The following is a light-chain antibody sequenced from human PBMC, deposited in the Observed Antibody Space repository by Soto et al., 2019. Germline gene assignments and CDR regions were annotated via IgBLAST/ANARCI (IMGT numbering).Light chain of an antibody. Sequence: QSALTQPRSVSGSPGQSVTISCTGTSSDVGGYNYVSWYQQHTGKAPKLMIYAVSKRPSGVPDPFSGSKSGNTASLTISGLQAEDEADYYCCSYAGSYTHYVFGTGTKVTVL. CDR1: SSDVGGYNY. J-gene: IGLJ1*01. V-gene: IGLV2-11*01. CDR2: AVS. CDR3: CSYAGSYTHYV.